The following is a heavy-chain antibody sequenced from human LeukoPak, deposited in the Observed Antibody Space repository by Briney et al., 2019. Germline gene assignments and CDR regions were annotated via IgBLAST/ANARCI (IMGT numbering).Heavy chain of an antibody. J-gene: IGHJ6*02. D-gene: IGHD2-2*02. CDR3: AKDEVVPAAITYYYYGMDV. Sequence: GRSLRLSCAASGFTFSSYGMHWVRQAPGKGLEWVAVISYDGSNKYYADSVKGRFTISRDNSKNTLYLQMNSLRAEDTAVYYCAKDEVVPAAITYYYYGMDVWGQGTTVTVSS. CDR2: ISYDGSNK. V-gene: IGHV3-30*18. CDR1: GFTFSSYG.